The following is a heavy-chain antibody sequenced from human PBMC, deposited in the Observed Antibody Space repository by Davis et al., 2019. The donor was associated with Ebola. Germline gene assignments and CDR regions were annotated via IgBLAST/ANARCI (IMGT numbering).Heavy chain of an antibody. CDR1: GGSISSSSYY. Sequence: MPSETLSLTCTVSGGSISSSSYYWGWIRQPPGKGLEWIGSIYYSGSTNYNPSLKSRVTLLVDTSNNQFSLILTSVTAADTAVYYCARGHGRSDYWGQGTLVTVSS. V-gene: IGHV4-39*07. D-gene: IGHD4-17*01. CDR2: IYYSGST. J-gene: IGHJ4*02. CDR3: ARGHGRSDY.